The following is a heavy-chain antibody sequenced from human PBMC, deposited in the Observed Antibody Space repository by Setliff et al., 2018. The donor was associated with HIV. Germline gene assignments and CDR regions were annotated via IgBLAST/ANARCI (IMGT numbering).Heavy chain of an antibody. CDR2: INAGYGNT. CDR3: ARMNCSTTNCRESNWFDP. CDR1: GYTFTSYA. D-gene: IGHD2-2*01. V-gene: IGHV1-3*01. Sequence: ASVKVSCKASGYTFTSYAIHWVRQAPGQSLEWMGWINAGYGNTKYSQKFQGRVTITRDASASTAYMELSSLRSEDTAVYYCARMNCSTTNCRESNWFDPWGQGTLVTVS. J-gene: IGHJ5*02.